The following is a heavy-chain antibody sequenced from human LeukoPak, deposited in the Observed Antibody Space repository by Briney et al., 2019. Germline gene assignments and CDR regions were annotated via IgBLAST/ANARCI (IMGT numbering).Heavy chain of an antibody. J-gene: IGHJ5*02. Sequence: SVKVSCKASGGTFSSYAISWVRQAPGQGLEWMGRIIPIFGTANYAQQFQGRVTITTDEYKSTAYMELSRLRSEDTAEYYCARCLGYYYVSSGYYPNWFDPLVQRALL. D-gene: IGHD3-22*01. CDR1: GGTFSSYA. CDR2: IIPIFGTA. V-gene: IGHV1-69*05. CDR3: ARCLGYYYVSSGYYPNWFDP.